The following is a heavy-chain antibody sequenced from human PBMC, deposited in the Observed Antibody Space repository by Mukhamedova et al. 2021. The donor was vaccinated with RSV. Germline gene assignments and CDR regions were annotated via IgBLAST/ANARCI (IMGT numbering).Heavy chain of an antibody. Sequence: VRQAPGKGLEWVSGISWNSGSIGYADSVKGRFTISRDNAKNSLYLQMNSLRAEDTALYYCAKDGLQGGPTPDFDYWGQGTLVTV. J-gene: IGHJ4*02. V-gene: IGHV3-9*01. D-gene: IGHD3-16*01. CDR2: ISWNSGSI. CDR3: AKDGLQGGPTPDFDY.